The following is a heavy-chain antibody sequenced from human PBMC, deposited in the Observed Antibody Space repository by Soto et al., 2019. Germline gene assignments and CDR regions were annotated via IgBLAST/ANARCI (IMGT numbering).Heavy chain of an antibody. CDR3: AREGISENWFDP. D-gene: IGHD6-13*01. V-gene: IGHV4-61*01. CDR1: GGSISSNSHY. J-gene: IGHJ5*01. CDR2: IYYSGST. Sequence: SETLSLTCNVSGGSISSNSHYWSWIRQPPGKGLEWIGYIYYSGSTNYNPSLKSRVTISVDTSKNQFSLKLSSVTAADTAVYYCAREGISENWFDPWGQGTLVTVSS.